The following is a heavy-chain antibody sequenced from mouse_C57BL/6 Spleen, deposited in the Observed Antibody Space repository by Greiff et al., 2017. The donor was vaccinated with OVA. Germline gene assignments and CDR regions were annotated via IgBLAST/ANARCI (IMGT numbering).Heavy chain of an antibody. CDR3: ASGGDGYYLYYFDY. CDR2: IWGDGST. D-gene: IGHD2-3*01. V-gene: IGHV2-3*01. J-gene: IGHJ2*01. Sequence: QVQLQQSGPGLVAPSQSLSITCTVSGFSLTSYGVSWVRQPPGKGLEWLGVIWGDGSTNYYSALISRLSISKDNSKSQVFLKLNGLQTDDTATYCCASGGDGYYLYYFDYWGQGTTLTVSS. CDR1: GFSLTSYG.